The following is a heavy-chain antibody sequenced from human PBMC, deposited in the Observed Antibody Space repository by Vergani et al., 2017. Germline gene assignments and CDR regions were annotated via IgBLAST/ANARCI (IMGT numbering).Heavy chain of an antibody. J-gene: IGHJ6*02. V-gene: IGHV3-7*03. Sequence: EVQLVESGGGLVQPGRSLRLSCAASGFTFDDYAMHWVRQAPGKGLEWVANINQDGSEKYYVDSVKGRFTISRDNAKNSLYLQMNSLRAEDTAVYYCARAILWFGELGYYGMDVWGQGTTVTVSS. CDR3: ARAILWFGELGYYGMDV. D-gene: IGHD3-10*01. CDR1: GFTFDDYA. CDR2: INQDGSEK.